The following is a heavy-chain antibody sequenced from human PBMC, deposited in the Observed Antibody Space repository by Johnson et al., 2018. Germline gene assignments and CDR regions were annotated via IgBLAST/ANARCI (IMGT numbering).Heavy chain of an antibody. CDR2: MNPNSGNT. CDR3: GKGWDIVVVPAANSYYYGMDV. V-gene: IGHV1-8*01. CDR1: GYTFTSYD. D-gene: IGHD2-2*01. Sequence: HVQLVQSGAEVKKPGASVKVSCKASGYTFTSYDINWVRQATGQGLEWMGWMNPNSGNTGYAQTFQGRVTMTRNTSISTAYMELSSLRSEDTAVYYGGKGWDIVVVPAANSYYYGMDVWVQGTTVTGSS. J-gene: IGHJ6*02.